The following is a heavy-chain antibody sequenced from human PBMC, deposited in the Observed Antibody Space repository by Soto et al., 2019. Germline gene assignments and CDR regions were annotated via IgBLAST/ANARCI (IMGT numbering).Heavy chain of an antibody. CDR2: IYYSGST. CDR1: GGSVSSGSYY. V-gene: IGHV4-61*01. Sequence: QVQLQESGPGLVKPSETLSLTCTVSGGSVSSGSYYWSWIRQPPGNGLEWIGYIYYSGSTNYNPSLKSRVTISVDTSKNQFSLKLSSVTAADTAVYYCARESIVVVPAAKGYFDYWGQGTLVTVSS. J-gene: IGHJ4*02. CDR3: ARESIVVVPAAKGYFDY. D-gene: IGHD2-2*01.